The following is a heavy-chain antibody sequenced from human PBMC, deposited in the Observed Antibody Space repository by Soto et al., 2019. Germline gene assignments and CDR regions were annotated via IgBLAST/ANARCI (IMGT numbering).Heavy chain of an antibody. CDR1: GASFSVCDYY. J-gene: IGHJ4*02. Sequence: PAETLALACTVSGASFSVCDYYWGWVRQPPGKGLAWIGSLCSSGTTYYSPSLRGRVTMSVDSTNNQFPLSLNSVTAADTAVYFCARHRRETGNYAQPLDNWGQGTKVTVSS. D-gene: IGHD1-1*01. V-gene: IGHV4-39*01. CDR3: ARHRRETGNYAQPLDN. CDR2: LCSSGTT.